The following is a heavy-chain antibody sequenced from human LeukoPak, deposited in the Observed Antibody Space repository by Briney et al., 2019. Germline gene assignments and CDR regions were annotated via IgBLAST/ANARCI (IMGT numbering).Heavy chain of an antibody. CDR3: ARGVPPDYYYGSGSYYNVDYYYMDV. CDR1: GYTFTGYY. J-gene: IGHJ6*03. CDR2: MNPNSGNT. D-gene: IGHD3-10*01. Sequence: GASVKVSCKASGYTFTGYYMHWVRQAPGQGLEWMGWMNPNSGNTGYAQKFQGRVTMTRNTSISTAYREQSSLRSEDPAVYYCARGVPPDYYYGSGSYYNVDYYYMDVWGKGTTVTVSS. V-gene: IGHV1-8*02.